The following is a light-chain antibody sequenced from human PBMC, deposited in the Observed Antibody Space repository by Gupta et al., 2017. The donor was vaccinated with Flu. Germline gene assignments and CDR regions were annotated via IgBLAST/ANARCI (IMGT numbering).Light chain of an antibody. CDR1: GSDIGTYNL. V-gene: IGLV2-23*02. Sequence: QSALTQPASVSGSPGQSITISCTGSGSDIGTYNLVSWYQQHPGKAPKLLLYEVFKRPSGVSDRFSGSKSGHTASLTISGLQAADEAVYYCCSFADTSAPYVFATGTKVTVL. CDR2: EVF. J-gene: IGLJ1*01. CDR3: CSFADTSAPYV.